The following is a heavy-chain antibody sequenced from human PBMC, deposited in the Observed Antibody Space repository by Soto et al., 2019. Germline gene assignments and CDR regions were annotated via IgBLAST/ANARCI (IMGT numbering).Heavy chain of an antibody. Sequence: QVQLVQSGAEVKKPGASVKVSCKVSGYTLTELSMHWVRQAPGKGLEWMGGFDPEDGETIYAQKFQGRVTMTEDTSTDTAYMGLSSLISEDTAVYYCATGVIAAAADAFDIWGHGTMITVSS. CDR3: ATGVIAAAADAFDI. V-gene: IGHV1-24*01. CDR1: GYTLTELS. CDR2: FDPEDGET. J-gene: IGHJ3*02. D-gene: IGHD6-13*01.